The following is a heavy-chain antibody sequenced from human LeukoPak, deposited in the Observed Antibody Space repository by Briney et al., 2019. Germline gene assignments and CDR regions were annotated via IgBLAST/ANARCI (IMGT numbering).Heavy chain of an antibody. CDR1: GGSISSYY. CDR3: ARLSYSGSYPYYYYYMDV. CDR2: IYYSGST. Sequence: SETLSLTCSVSGGSISSYYWSWIRQPPGKGLEWIGYIYYSGSTNYNPSLKSRVTISVDTSKNQFSLKLSSVTAADTAVYYCARLSYSGSYPYYYYYMDVWGKGTTVTVSS. J-gene: IGHJ6*03. D-gene: IGHD3-10*01. V-gene: IGHV4-59*01.